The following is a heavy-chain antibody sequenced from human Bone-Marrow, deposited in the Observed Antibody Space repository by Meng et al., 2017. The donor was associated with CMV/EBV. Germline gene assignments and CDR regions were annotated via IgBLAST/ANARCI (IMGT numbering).Heavy chain of an antibody. CDR3: AKGYTRWDYFDF. V-gene: IGHV3-23*01. J-gene: IGHJ4*02. CDR2: ISGSGHST. D-gene: IGHD1-1*01. Sequence: GGSLRLSCAASGFSFNNYAMSWVRQAPGKGLEWVSAISGSGHSTYYTDSVKGRFSISRDNSKFELYLQMDSLRVEDTAIYYCAKGYTRWDYFDFWGQGNLVTVAS. CDR1: GFSFNNYA.